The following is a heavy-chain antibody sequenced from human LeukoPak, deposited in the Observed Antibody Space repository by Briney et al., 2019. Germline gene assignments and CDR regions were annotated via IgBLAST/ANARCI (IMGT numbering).Heavy chain of an antibody. J-gene: IGHJ5*02. CDR1: GGTFSSYA. CDR3: ARGGHCSSTSCYRRFDP. D-gene: IGHD2-2*01. CDR2: IIPIFGTA. Sequence: SVKVSCKAAGGTFSSYAISWVRQAPGRGLEWMGGIIPIFGTANYAQKFQGRVTITADESTSTAYMELSSLRSEDTAVYYCARGGHCSSTSCYRRFDPWGQGTLVTVSS. V-gene: IGHV1-69*01.